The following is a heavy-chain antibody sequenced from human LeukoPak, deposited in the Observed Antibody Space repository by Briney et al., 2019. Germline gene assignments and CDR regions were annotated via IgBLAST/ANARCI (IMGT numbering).Heavy chain of an antibody. CDR2: IKQAGSEK. CDR1: GFMFSSYW. V-gene: IGHV3-7*03. J-gene: IGHJ4*02. Sequence: PGGSLRLSCAASGFMFSSYWMTWVRQAPGKGLEWVANIKQAGSEKSYVDSVKGRLPISRDNAKNSLYLQMNSLRADDTALYYCAKDIDYGSGTYFKSFDYWGQGTRVTVSS. D-gene: IGHD3-10*01. CDR3: AKDIDYGSGTYFKSFDY.